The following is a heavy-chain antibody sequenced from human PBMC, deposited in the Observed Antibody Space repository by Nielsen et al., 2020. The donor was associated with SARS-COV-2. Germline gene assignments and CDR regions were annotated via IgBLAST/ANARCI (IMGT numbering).Heavy chain of an antibody. Sequence: SETLSLTCTVSGGSISSFYWSWIRQPPGKGLEWIGFTYHSGSANYNPSLKSRVTISVDTSKNQFSLKLSAMTAAGTAVYYCARGGGRYGANAFHIWGQGTMVTVSS. CDR2: TYHSGSA. J-gene: IGHJ3*02. CDR1: GGSISSFY. D-gene: IGHD4-17*01. V-gene: IGHV4-4*09. CDR3: ARGGGRYGANAFHI.